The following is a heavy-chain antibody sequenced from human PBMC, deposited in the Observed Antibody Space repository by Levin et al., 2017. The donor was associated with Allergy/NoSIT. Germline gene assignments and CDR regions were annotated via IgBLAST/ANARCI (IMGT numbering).Heavy chain of an antibody. Sequence: GESLKISCAASGFTFSSYGMHWVRQAPGKGLEWVAVISYDGSNKYYADSVKGRFTISRDNSKNTLYLQMNSLRAEDTAVYYCAKLREDIVATIDAFDIWGQGTMVTVSS. CDR3: AKLREDIVATIDAFDI. J-gene: IGHJ3*02. CDR1: GFTFSSYG. CDR2: ISYDGSNK. D-gene: IGHD5-12*01. V-gene: IGHV3-30*18.